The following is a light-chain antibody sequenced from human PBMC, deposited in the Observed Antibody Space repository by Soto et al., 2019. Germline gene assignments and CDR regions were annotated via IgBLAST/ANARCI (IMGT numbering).Light chain of an antibody. J-gene: IGKJ1*01. Sequence: DIQLTQSPSFLSASVGDRVTITCRASQDVSDYLAWYQHAPGKAPNLLIYATDTLQSGVPSRFSGSGSGTDYTLTISSLQPEDFATYYCQQSYNTPQTFGQGTKVDLK. CDR3: QQSYNTPQT. CDR2: ATD. V-gene: IGKV1-39*01. CDR1: QDVSDY.